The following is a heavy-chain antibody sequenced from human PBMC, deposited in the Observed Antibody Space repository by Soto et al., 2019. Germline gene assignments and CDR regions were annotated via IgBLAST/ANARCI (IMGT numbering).Heavy chain of an antibody. V-gene: IGHV3-48*03. D-gene: IGHD5-12*01. CDR2: ISNTGNTI. CDR3: ARGVEMATLAVRYYFDF. CDR1: GFTFSISE. J-gene: IGHJ4*02. Sequence: PGGSLRLSCAASGFTFSISEMNWVRQAPGKGLEWVSFISNTGNTIYYADSVKGRFTISRDNARNSLYLQMNSLRAEDTAVYYCARGVEMATLAVRYYFDFWGQGTLVTVSS.